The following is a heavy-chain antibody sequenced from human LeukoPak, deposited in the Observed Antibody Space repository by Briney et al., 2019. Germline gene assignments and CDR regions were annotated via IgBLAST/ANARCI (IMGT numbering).Heavy chain of an antibody. CDR1: GGTFSSYA. CDR2: IIPIFGTA. D-gene: IGHD2-2*01. CDR3: ARVLLGYCSSTSCPKAPRYYFDY. Sequence: ASVKVSCKASGGTFSSYAISWVRQAPGQGLEWMGGIIPIFGTANYAQKFQGRVTITADESTSTAYMELISLRSEDTAVYYCARVLLGYCSSTSCPKAPRYYFDYWGQGTLVTVSS. J-gene: IGHJ4*02. V-gene: IGHV1-69*13.